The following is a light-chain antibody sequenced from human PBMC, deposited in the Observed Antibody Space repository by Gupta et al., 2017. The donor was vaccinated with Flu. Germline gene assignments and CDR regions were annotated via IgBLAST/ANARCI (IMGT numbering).Light chain of an antibody. CDR1: QSISSH. CDR2: GAS. CDR3: QQTYSTPQT. V-gene: IGKV1-39*01. Sequence: PSSLAASVGDRVTITCRASQSISSHLNWYQHKPGKAPNLLIYGASTLQSGVPSRFSGSGSGTDFTLTISNLQPEDFATYHCQQTYSTPQTFGQGTKVEIK. J-gene: IGKJ1*01.